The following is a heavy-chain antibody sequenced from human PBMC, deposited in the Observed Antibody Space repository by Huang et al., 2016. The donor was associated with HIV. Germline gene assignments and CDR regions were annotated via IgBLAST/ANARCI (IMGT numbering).Heavy chain of an antibody. CDR1: GFIFGDYA. D-gene: IGHD3-10*01. J-gene: IGHJ6*03. CDR2: IRKKGFGGTS. Sequence: EVQMVESGGGLAQPGRSLRLSCIGSGFIFGDYAINWFRQAPGKGLVWVSFIRKKGFGGTSRCAPSLKDRFRVSRDETTRIAYLEMENLKVEDTGVYYCSPSCDDYYYYYMDVWGNGTTVTVSS. V-gene: IGHV3-49*03. CDR3: SPSCDDYYYYYMDV.